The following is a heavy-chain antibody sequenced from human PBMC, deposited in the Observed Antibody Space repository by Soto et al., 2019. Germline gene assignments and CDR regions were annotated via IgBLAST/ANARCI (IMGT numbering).Heavy chain of an antibody. CDR1: GFTFSSYW. CDR2: IKQDGSEK. CDR3: ARGHPPYYYDSSGYYYPGY. V-gene: IGHV3-7*01. D-gene: IGHD3-22*01. Sequence: GSLRLSCAASGFTFSSYWMSRVRQAPGKGLEWVANIKQDGSEKYYVDSVKGRFTISRDNAKNSLYLQMNSLRAEDTAVYYCARGHPPYYYDSSGYYYPGYWGQGTLVTVSS. J-gene: IGHJ4*02.